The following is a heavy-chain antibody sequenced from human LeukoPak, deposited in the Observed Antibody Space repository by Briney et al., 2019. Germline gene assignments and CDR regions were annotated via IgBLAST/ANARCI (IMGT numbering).Heavy chain of an antibody. V-gene: IGHV4-4*07. J-gene: IGHJ4*02. CDR2: IYTSGST. Sequence: PSETLSLTCTVSGGSISSYYWSWIRQPAGKGLEWIGRIYTSGSTNYNPSLKSRVTMSVDTSKNQFSLKLSSVTAADTAVYYCARGNKRYGDPTYYFDYWGREPWSPSPQ. D-gene: IGHD4-17*01. CDR1: GGSISSYY. CDR3: ARGNKRYGDPTYYFDY.